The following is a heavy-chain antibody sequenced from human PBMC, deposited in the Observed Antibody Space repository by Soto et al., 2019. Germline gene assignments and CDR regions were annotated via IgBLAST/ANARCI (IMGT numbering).Heavy chain of an antibody. CDR3: ARGLGITMIVVADDAFDI. CDR1: GGSFSCYY. Sequence: PSETLSLTCDVYGGSFSCYYWSWIRQPPGKGLEWIGEINHSGSTNYNPSLKSRVTISVDTSKNQFSPKLSSVTAADTAVYYCARGLGITMIVVADDAFDIWGQGTMVTVSS. CDR2: INHSGST. D-gene: IGHD3-22*01. V-gene: IGHV4-34*01. J-gene: IGHJ3*02.